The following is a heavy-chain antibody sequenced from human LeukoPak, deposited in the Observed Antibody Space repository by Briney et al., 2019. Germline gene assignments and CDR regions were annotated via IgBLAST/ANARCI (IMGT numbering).Heavy chain of an antibody. CDR1: GGTFSSYA. V-gene: IGHV1-69*04. J-gene: IGHJ6*02. CDR3: ARGYCSGGSCPYYYYYGMDV. Sequence: SVTVSCMASGGTFSSYAISWVRQAPGQGLEWMGRIIPIFGIANYAQKFQGRVTITADKSTSTAYMELSSLRSEDTAVYYCARGYCSGGSCPYYYYYGMDVWGQGTTVTVSS. D-gene: IGHD2-15*01. CDR2: IIPIFGIA.